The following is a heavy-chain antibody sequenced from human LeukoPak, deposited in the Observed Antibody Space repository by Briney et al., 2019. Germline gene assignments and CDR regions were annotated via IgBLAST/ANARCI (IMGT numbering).Heavy chain of an antibody. J-gene: IGHJ4*02. Sequence: GGSLRLSCAASGFTFSSYSMNWVRQAPGKGLEWVSSISSSSSYIYYADSVKGRFTISRDSANNTLFLQMNSLRGDDTAIYYCARESGGTAWYQEDWGQGTLVTVSS. CDR1: GFTFSSYS. V-gene: IGHV3-21*04. CDR2: ISSSSSYI. D-gene: IGHD6-13*01. CDR3: ARESGGTAWYQED.